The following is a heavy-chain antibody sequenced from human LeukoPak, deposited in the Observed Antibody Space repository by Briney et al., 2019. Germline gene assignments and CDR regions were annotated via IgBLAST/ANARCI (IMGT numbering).Heavy chain of an antibody. D-gene: IGHD2-2*01. CDR2: FNPIFGTS. Sequence: SVKVSCKASGYTFTSYGISWVRQAPGQGLEWMGAFNPIFGTSNFAQKFQGRVTLSADESTSTAYMEVTSLRFEDTAVYYCARDGRYATAGDWFDPWGQGTLVTVSS. V-gene: IGHV1-69*13. J-gene: IGHJ5*02. CDR3: ARDGRYATAGDWFDP. CDR1: GYTFTSYG.